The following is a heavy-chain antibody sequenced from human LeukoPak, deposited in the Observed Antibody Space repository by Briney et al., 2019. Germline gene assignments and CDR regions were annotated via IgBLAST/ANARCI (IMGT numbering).Heavy chain of an antibody. CDR2: IIPIFGTA. D-gene: IGHD6-13*01. J-gene: IGHJ3*02. Sequence: GASVKVSCKASGYTFTSYGIGWVRQAPGQGLEWMGGIIPIFGTANYAQKFQGRVTITTDESTSTAYMELSSLRSEDTAVYYCARGRSSSSWFRAFDIWGQGTMVTVSS. CDR3: ARGRSSSSWFRAFDI. V-gene: IGHV1-69*05. CDR1: GYTFTSYG.